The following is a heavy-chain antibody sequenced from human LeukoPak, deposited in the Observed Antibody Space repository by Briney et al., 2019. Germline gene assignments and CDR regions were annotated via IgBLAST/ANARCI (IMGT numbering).Heavy chain of an antibody. V-gene: IGHV3-21*01. Sequence: GGSLRLSCAASGFTFSSYSMNWVRQAPGKGLEWVSSISSSSSYIYYADSVKGRFTISRDNAKNSLYQQMNSLRAEDTAVYYCARDPGSGIAVAGGDYWGQGTLATVSS. CDR2: ISSSSSYI. CDR3: ARDPGSGIAVAGGDY. J-gene: IGHJ4*02. CDR1: GFTFSSYS. D-gene: IGHD6-19*01.